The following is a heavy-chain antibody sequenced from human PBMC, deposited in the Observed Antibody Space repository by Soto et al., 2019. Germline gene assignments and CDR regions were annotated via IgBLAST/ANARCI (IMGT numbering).Heavy chain of an antibody. J-gene: IGHJ5*02. CDR1: GGSIYNYY. V-gene: IGHV4-59*01. CDR3: AREDRISAPGGIWFHP. D-gene: IGHD6-13*01. CDR2: VYHNGRT. Sequence: PSETLSLTCSVSGGSIYNYYCSCVRHSPLKGLEWIGYVYHNGRTSYNPSLKSRVNISVDRSKNQFSLNLSSVTAADTAVYYCAREDRISAPGGIWFHPWGQGTLVTVSS.